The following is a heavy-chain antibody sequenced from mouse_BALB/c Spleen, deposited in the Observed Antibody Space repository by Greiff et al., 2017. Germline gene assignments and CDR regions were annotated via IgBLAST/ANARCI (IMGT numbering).Heavy chain of an antibody. Sequence: EVMLVESGGGLVKPGGSLKLSCAASGFTFSSYAMSWVRQSPEKRLEWVAEISSGGSYTCYPDTVTGRFTISRDNAKNTLYLEMSSLRSEDTAMYYCASSTMVRGFAYWGQGTLVTVSA. J-gene: IGHJ3*01. D-gene: IGHD2-2*01. CDR3: ASSTMVRGFAY. CDR2: ISSGGSYT. CDR1: GFTFSSYA. V-gene: IGHV5-9-4*01.